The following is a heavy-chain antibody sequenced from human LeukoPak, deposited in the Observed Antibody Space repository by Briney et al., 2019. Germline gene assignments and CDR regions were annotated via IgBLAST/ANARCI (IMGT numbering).Heavy chain of an antibody. CDR2: ISGSGGST. Sequence: SGGSLRLSCAASGFTFSSYAMSWVRQAPGKGLEWVSAISGSGGSTYYADSVKGRFTISRDNSKNTLYLQMNSLRAEDTAVYYCAKDEAGDGYNLYYFGYWGQGTLVTVSS. CDR3: AKDEAGDGYNLYYFGY. V-gene: IGHV3-23*01. D-gene: IGHD5-24*01. J-gene: IGHJ4*02. CDR1: GFTFSSYA.